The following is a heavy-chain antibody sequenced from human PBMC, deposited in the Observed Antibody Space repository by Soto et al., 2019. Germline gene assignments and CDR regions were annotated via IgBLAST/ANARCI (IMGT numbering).Heavy chain of an antibody. Sequence: ASVKVSCKASGATLGSYAISWVRQAPGQGLEWMGGIIPIFGTANYAQKFQGRVTITADESTSTAYMELSSLRSEDTAVYYCARAHQSSSSRNGMDVWGQGTTVTVSS. V-gene: IGHV1-69*13. CDR1: GATLGSYA. CDR2: IIPIFGTA. D-gene: IGHD6-6*01. J-gene: IGHJ6*02. CDR3: ARAHQSSSSRNGMDV.